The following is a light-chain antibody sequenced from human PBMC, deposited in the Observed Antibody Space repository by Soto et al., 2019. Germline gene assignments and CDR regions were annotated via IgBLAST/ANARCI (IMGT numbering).Light chain of an antibody. V-gene: IGKV1-12*01. Sequence: DIQMTQSPSSVSASVGDRVTITCRASQHINSWLAWYQQKPGKAPKLLMYAASSLQRGVPSRFSGSGSGTDFSLTISSLQPEDSATYHCQHTNSFPYAFGQGTKLEIK. CDR3: QHTNSFPYA. CDR1: QHINSW. J-gene: IGKJ2*01. CDR2: AAS.